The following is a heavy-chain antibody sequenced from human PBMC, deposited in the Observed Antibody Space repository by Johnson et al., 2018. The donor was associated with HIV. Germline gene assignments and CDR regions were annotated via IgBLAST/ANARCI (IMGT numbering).Heavy chain of an antibody. CDR3: AREGSQVAFDI. CDR2: IYSGGST. Sequence: VQLVESGGGLIQPGGSLRLSCAASGFTVSSNYMSWVRQAPGKGLEWVSVIYSGGSTYYAASVKGRFTFSRDNSKNTLYLQMNSLRAEDTAVYYCAREGSQVAFDIWGQGTMVTVSS. J-gene: IGHJ3*02. V-gene: IGHV3-53*01. CDR1: GFTVSSNY.